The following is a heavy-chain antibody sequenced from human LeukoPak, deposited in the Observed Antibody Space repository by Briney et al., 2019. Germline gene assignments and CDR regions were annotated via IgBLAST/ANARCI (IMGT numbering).Heavy chain of an antibody. V-gene: IGHV3-30-3*01. CDR3: ATEEFDY. CDR2: ISYDGSNK. CDR1: GFTFSSYA. Sequence: GGSLRLSCAASGFTFSSYAMHWVRQAPGKGLEWVAVISYDGSNKYYADSVKGRFTISRDNSKNTLYLQMNSLRAEDTAVYYCATEEFDYWGQGTLVTASS. J-gene: IGHJ4*02.